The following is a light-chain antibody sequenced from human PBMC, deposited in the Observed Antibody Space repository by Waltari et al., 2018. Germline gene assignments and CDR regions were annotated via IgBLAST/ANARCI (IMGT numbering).Light chain of an antibody. CDR3: CSYRAITLYV. J-gene: IGLJ1*01. CDR2: DVD. CDR1: SNDIGSFKY. V-gene: IGLV2-14*03. Sequence: QSALTQPASLSGSRGQSITISCTGTSNDIGSFKYVSWYQVHPGRPPKLIIFDVDKRPSDVSGRFSGSKSANTASLTISGLQNEDEADYFCCSYRAITLYVFGTGTKVTVL.